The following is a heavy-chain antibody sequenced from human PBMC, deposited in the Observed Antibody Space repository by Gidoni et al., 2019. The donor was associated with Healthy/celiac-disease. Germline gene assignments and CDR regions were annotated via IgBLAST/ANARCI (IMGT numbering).Heavy chain of an antibody. CDR3: ATPPTVGV. CDR2: ISYEGSNK. D-gene: IGHD4-17*01. CDR1: GFTFSSYG. J-gene: IGHJ4*02. Sequence: QVQLVESGGGVVQPGRSLRLSCAASGFTFSSYGMHWVSQAPGKGLEWVEVISYEGSNKYYADSVKGRFTISRDNSKNTLYLQMNSLRAEDTAVYYCATPPTVGVWGQGTLVTVSS. V-gene: IGHV3-30*03.